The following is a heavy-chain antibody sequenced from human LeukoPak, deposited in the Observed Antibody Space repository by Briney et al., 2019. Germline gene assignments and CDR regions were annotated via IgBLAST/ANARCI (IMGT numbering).Heavy chain of an antibody. D-gene: IGHD1-14*01. CDR2: ISSSSSYI. Sequence: GGSLRLSCAASGFTFSSYSMNWARQAPGKGLEWVSSISSSSSYIYYADSVKGRFTISRDNAKNSLYLQMNSLRAEDTAVYYCARWTLDEPTIDYWGQGTLVTVSS. CDR1: GFTFSSYS. V-gene: IGHV3-21*01. CDR3: ARWTLDEPTIDY. J-gene: IGHJ4*02.